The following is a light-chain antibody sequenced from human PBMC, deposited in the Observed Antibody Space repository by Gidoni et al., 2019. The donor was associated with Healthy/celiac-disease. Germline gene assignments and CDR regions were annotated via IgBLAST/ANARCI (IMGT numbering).Light chain of an antibody. J-gene: IGLJ1*01. V-gene: IGLV1-40*01. CDR3: QSYDSSLSGSYV. CDR2: GNS. Sequence: SVLTQPPSVSGAPGQRVTISCTGSSSNIGACYDVHWYQQLPGTAPKLLIYGNSNRPSGVPDRFSGSKSGTSASLAITGLQAEDEADYYCQSYDSSLSGSYVFGTGTKVTVL. CDR1: SSNIGACYD.